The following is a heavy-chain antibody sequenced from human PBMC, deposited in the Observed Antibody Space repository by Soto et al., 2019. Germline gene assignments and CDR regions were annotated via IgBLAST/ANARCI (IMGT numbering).Heavy chain of an antibody. CDR1: GDSVSRNSAA. D-gene: IGHD6-13*01. CDR2: TYYRSKWYN. CDR3: ARDMLAAAGIVGWFDP. J-gene: IGHJ5*02. V-gene: IGHV6-1*01. Sequence: SQTLSLTCAISGDSVSRNSAAWNWIRQSPSRGLEWLGRTYYRSKWYNDYAVSVKSRITINPDTSKNQFSLQLNSVTPEDTAVYYCARDMLAAAGIVGWFDPWGQGTLVTVSS.